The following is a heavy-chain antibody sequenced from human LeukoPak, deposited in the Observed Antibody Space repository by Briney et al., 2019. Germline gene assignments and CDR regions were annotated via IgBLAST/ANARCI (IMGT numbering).Heavy chain of an antibody. J-gene: IGHJ4*02. CDR2: IYPGDSDT. CDR1: GYRFSNYW. Sequence: GESLKTSCQGSGYRFSNYWIVWMRQMPGKRLEWMGIIYPGDSDTRYSPSFQGQVTISADRSVNTAYLQWSSLKASDTAMYYCARLLRSQLLPLLLYWGQGTLVTVSS. D-gene: IGHD1-1*01. V-gene: IGHV5-51*01. CDR3: ARLLRSQLLPLLLY.